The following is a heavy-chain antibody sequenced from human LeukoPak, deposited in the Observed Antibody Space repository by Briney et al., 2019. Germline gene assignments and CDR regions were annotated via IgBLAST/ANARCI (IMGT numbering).Heavy chain of an antibody. CDR2: ISYHGRDK. CDR3: ARDRGSPNSYGDSIDY. D-gene: IGHD4-17*01. V-gene: IGHV3-30*04. J-gene: IGHJ4*02. CDR1: GFTFSGFA. Sequence: PGTSLRLSCAGSGFTFSGFAMHWVRQAPGKGLEWVAAISYHGRDKYYADSMRGRFTISRDNSKNTLFLQMNSLRVEDTAVYYCARDRGSPNSYGDSIDYWGRGTLVPVSS.